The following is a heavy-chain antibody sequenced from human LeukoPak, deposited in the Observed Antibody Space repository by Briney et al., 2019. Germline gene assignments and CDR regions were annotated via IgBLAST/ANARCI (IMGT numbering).Heavy chain of an antibody. D-gene: IGHD3-3*01. CDR2: ISHYSRTT. J-gene: IGHJ4*02. V-gene: IGHV3-48*04. CDR3: AREALRTSIDS. CDR1: GFRISGYS. Sequence: PGGSLRLSCVASGFRISGYSFNWVRQVPGKGLEWVSFISHYSRTTYYADSVKDRFTISRDNTESSVYLQMNSLKAEDTGIYYCAREALRTSIDSWGQGTLVSVSS.